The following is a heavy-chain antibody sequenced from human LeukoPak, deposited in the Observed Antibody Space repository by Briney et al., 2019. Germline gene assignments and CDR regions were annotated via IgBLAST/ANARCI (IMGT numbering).Heavy chain of an antibody. J-gene: IGHJ4*02. CDR3: ARDPYGSGSYYYDY. V-gene: IGHV3-48*01. Sequence: GGSLRLSCAASGFTLSSYSMNWVRQAPGKGLEWVSFISSSSGTIYYADSVKGRFTISRDNAKNSLYLQMNSLRAEDTAVYYCARDPYGSGSYYYDYWSQGTLVTVSS. D-gene: IGHD3-10*01. CDR1: GFTLSSYS. CDR2: ISSSSGTI.